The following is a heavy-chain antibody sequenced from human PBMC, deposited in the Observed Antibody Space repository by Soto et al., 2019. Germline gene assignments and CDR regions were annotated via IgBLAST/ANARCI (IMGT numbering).Heavy chain of an antibody. V-gene: IGHV1-2*02. CDR1: GHTFTGHH. CDR2: IDLDIGDT. J-gene: IGHJ4*02. D-gene: IGHD2-21*02. Sequence: QVQMVQSGAEVKKPGASVKVSCKASGHTFTGHHMHWVRQATGQGLEWMGLIDLDIGDTKYAQNFQGRVTSTRDTSITTAYMELRGLRSDDTAVYYCALEPTGTAGFDYWGQGTLVTVSS. CDR3: ALEPTGTAGFDY.